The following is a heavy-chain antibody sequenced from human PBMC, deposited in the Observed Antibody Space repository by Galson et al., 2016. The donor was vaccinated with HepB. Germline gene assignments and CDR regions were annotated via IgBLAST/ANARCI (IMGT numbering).Heavy chain of an antibody. V-gene: IGHV1-24*01. CDR3: AKDGATYNQDSSNWSFDL. J-gene: IGHJ2*01. Sequence: SVKVSCKVSGYTLTELSMHWVRQASGKGLEWMGGVDLEDGETIYAQKFQGRVTMTEDTSTDTAYMELSSLTSADTAVYYCAKDGATYNQDSSNWSFDLWGRGTLVTVSS. D-gene: IGHD6-13*01. CDR1: GYTLTELS. CDR2: VDLEDGET.